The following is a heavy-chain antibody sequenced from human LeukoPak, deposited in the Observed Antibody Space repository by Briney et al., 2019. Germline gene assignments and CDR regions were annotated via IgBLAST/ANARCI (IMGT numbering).Heavy chain of an antibody. CDR2: IKQDGSET. Sequence: GGSLRLSCAASGFTFSSYAMSWVRQAPGKGLEWVANIKQDGSETYYVDSVKGRLTISRDNAKNSLYLQMNSLRAEDTAVYYCARTTTVTVPFDYWGQGTLVTVSS. CDR3: ARTTTVTVPFDY. D-gene: IGHD4-17*01. V-gene: IGHV3-7*01. J-gene: IGHJ4*02. CDR1: GFTFSSYA.